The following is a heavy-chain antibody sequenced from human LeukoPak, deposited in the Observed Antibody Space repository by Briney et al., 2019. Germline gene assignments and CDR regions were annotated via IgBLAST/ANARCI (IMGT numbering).Heavy chain of an antibody. J-gene: IGHJ4*02. D-gene: IGHD5-12*01. Sequence: GGSLRLSCAASGFTFSSYGMHWVRQAPGKGLEWVAVIWYDGSNKYYADSVKGRFTISRDNSKNTLYLQMNSLRAEDTAVYYCAKEAHVLSGYGDYWGQGTLVTVSS. CDR1: GFTFSSYG. CDR2: IWYDGSNK. V-gene: IGHV3-33*06. CDR3: AKEAHVLSGYGDY.